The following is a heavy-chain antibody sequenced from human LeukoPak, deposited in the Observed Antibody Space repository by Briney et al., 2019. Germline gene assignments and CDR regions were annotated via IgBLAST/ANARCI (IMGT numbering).Heavy chain of an antibody. J-gene: IGHJ4*02. CDR2: ISIDGNGK. Sequence: GGSLRLSCVPSTFTFSNSVMHWVRQAPGEGLEWVSGISIDGNGKYYADSVRGRITISRDNSKNTLYLEMNSLSAEDTAVYYCAKEVRTSGRAGIFGYWGQGTLVTVSS. D-gene: IGHD2-2*01. CDR1: TFTFSNSV. V-gene: IGHV3-30*04. CDR3: AKEVRTSGRAGIFGY.